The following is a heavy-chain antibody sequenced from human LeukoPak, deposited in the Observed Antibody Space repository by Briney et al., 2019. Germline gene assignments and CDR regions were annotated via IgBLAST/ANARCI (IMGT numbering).Heavy chain of an antibody. Sequence: ASVKVSCKASGYTFTDYYMYWVRQAPGQGLEWMGWINPKSGGTNNAQKFQGRVTMTRDTSISTAYMELSRLRSDDTAVYYCARAIAVNYGMDVWGQGTTVIVSS. D-gene: IGHD6-19*01. CDR3: ARAIAVNYGMDV. J-gene: IGHJ6*02. CDR2: INPKSGGT. CDR1: GYTFTDYY. V-gene: IGHV1-2*02.